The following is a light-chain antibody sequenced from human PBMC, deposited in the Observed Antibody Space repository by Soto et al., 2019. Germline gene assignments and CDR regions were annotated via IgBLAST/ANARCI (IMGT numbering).Light chain of an antibody. CDR1: QSVYNN. CDR3: QQYGSSPMT. V-gene: IGKV3-20*01. J-gene: IGKJ5*01. CDR2: GAS. Sequence: EIVLTQSPGTLSLSPGERATLSCRASQSVYNNLAWYQQKPGQAPRLLIYGASSRATGIPDRFSGSGSGTDFTLTISRLEPEDFAVYYCQQYGSSPMTFGQGTRLEIK.